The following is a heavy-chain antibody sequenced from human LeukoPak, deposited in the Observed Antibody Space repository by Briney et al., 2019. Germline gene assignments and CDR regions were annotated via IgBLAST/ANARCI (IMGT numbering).Heavy chain of an antibody. J-gene: IGHJ4*02. D-gene: IGHD3-3*01. CDR3: AKDTQGYYDFWSGHYYFDY. Sequence: GGSLRLSCAASGFTVSSNYMSWVRQAPGKGLEWVSVIYSGGSTYYADSVKGRFTISRDNSKNTLYLQMNSLRAEDTAVYYCAKDTQGYYDFWSGHYYFDYWGQGTLVTVSS. V-gene: IGHV3-53*01. CDR1: GFTVSSNY. CDR2: IYSGGST.